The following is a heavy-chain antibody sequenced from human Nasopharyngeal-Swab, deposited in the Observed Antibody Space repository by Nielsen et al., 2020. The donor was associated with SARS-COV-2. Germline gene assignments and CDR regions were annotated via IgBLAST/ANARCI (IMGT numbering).Heavy chain of an antibody. J-gene: IGHJ4*02. D-gene: IGHD3/OR15-3a*01. CDR1: GFTFSSYW. CDR2: MNQDGNQK. V-gene: IGHV3-7*05. Sequence: LSLTCAASGFTFSSYWMRWVRQTPGKGLEWVADMNQDGNQKYYVDSVKGRFTISRDNAKSSLYLQMNSLRAEDTAVYYCTTGGDWSFDNWGQGTLVTVSS. CDR3: TTGGDWSFDN.